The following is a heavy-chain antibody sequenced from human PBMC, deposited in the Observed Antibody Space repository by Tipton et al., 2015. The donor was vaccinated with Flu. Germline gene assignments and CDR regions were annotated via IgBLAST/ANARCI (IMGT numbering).Heavy chain of an antibody. CDR2: IIHSGYT. CDR1: GGSFSGHY. CDR3: VKHFERGLDI. D-gene: IGHD3-10*01. J-gene: IGHJ3*02. Sequence: TLSLTCVVFGGSFSGHYWVWIRQPPGKGLEWIGEIIHSGYTKYNPSLKSRVTMSIDTSKNQFSLNLNSVTAADTAMYYCVKHFERGLDIWGQGTMVTVSS. V-gene: IGHV4-34*12.